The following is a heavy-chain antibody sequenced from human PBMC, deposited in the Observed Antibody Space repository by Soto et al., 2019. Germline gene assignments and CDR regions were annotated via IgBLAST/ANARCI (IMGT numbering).Heavy chain of an antibody. V-gene: IGHV4-59*08. Sequence: SETLSLSCTVSGGSISSYYWSWIRQPPGKGLEWIGYIYYSGSTNYNPSLKSRVTISVDTSKNQFSLKLSSVTAADTAVYYCARGIAAPHDFDYWGQGTLVTVSS. D-gene: IGHD6-13*01. CDR3: ARGIAAPHDFDY. CDR2: IYYSGST. CDR1: GGSISSYY. J-gene: IGHJ4*02.